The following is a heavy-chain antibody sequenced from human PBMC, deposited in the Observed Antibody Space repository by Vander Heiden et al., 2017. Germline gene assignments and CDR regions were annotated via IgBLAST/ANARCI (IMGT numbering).Heavy chain of an antibody. CDR2: ISWNSGSI. D-gene: IGHD1-26*01. Sequence: EVQLVGSGGGLVQPGRSLRLSCPASGITFDDYAMHWVRQAPGKGLEWVSGISWNSGSIGYADSVKGRFTISRDNAKNSLYLQMNSLRAEDTALYYCAKAAHYSGSYYDYWGQGTLVTVAS. CDR3: AKAAHYSGSYYDY. J-gene: IGHJ4*02. V-gene: IGHV3-9*01. CDR1: GITFDDYA.